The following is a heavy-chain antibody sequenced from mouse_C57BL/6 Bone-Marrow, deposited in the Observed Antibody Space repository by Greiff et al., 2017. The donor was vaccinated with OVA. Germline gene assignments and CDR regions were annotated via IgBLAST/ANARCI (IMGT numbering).Heavy chain of an antibody. J-gene: IGHJ4*01. CDR3: ARDTTVVGAMDY. V-gene: IGHV1-64*01. CDR2: IHPNSGST. Sequence: QVQLQQPGAELVKPGASVKLSCKASGYTFTSYWMHWVKQRPGQGLEWIGMIHPNSGSTNYNEKFKSKARLTVDKSSSTAYMQLSSLTSEDSAVYYCARDTTVVGAMDYWGQGTSVTVSS. CDR1: GYTFTSYW. D-gene: IGHD1-1*01.